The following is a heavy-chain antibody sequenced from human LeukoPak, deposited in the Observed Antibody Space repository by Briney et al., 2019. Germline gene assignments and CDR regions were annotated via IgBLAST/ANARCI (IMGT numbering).Heavy chain of an antibody. J-gene: IGHJ3*02. D-gene: IGHD3-22*01. Sequence: HSGGSLRLSCAASGFMFSTYEMNWVRQAPGKGLEWVSAISGSGGSTYYADSVKGRFTISRDNSKNTLYLQMNSLRAEDTAVYYCAKDRITMIVRAFDIWGQGTMVTVSS. CDR3: AKDRITMIVRAFDI. CDR1: GFMFSTYE. V-gene: IGHV3-23*01. CDR2: ISGSGGST.